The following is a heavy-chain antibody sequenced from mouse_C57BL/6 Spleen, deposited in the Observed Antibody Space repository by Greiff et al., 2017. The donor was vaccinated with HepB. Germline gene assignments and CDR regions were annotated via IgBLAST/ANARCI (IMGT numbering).Heavy chain of an antibody. J-gene: IGHJ3*01. D-gene: IGHD2-3*01. Sequence: QVQLKQPGAELVKPGASVKMSCKASGYTFTSYWITWVKQRPGQGLEWIGDIYPGSGSTNYNEKFKSKATLTVDTSSSTAYMQRSSLTSEDSAVYYSARSYYDGYYRFAYWGQGTLVTVSA. CDR1: GYTFTSYW. V-gene: IGHV1-55*01. CDR2: IYPGSGST. CDR3: ARSYYDGYYRFAY.